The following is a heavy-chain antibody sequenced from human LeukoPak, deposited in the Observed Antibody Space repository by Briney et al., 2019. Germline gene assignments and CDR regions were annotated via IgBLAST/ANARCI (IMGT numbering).Heavy chain of an antibody. CDR3: AKNVGFCSSFTCYTPLDS. CDR2: ISGTGAFT. CDR1: GFAFTNFA. V-gene: IGHV3-23*01. D-gene: IGHD2-2*02. J-gene: IGHJ4*02. Sequence: GGSLRLSCAASGFAFTNFAMSWVRQAPGKGLEWVSVISGTGAFTYYADSVKGRFTISRDNSKNTLYLQMNSLRAEDTAVYYCAKNVGFCSSFTCYTPLDSWGQGTLVTVSS.